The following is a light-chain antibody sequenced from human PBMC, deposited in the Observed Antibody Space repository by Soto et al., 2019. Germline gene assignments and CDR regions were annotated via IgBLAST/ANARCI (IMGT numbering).Light chain of an antibody. CDR2: DAS. J-gene: IGKJ3*01. V-gene: IGKV3-11*01. CDR1: QSVSNY. Sequence: DTVLTPSPATLSVSPGERATLSCRASQSVSNYLDWYQQRPGKAPRLLIYDASNRATGIPARFSGSGSGTDFTLTISGLEPEDFAIYYCQHRNNRPFSFGPGTKVDIK. CDR3: QHRNNRPFS.